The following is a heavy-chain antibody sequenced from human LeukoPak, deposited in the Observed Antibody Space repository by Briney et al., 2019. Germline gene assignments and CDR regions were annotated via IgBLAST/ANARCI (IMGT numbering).Heavy chain of an antibody. V-gene: IGHV1-69*04. CDR2: IIPILGIA. Sequence: SVKVSCKASGGTFSSYAISWVRQAPGQGLEWMGRIIPILGIANYAQKFQGRVTITADKSTSTAYMELSSLRSEDTAVYYCARGIPIQNRGSYYFDYWGQGTLVTVSS. CDR1: GGTFSSYA. J-gene: IGHJ4*02. CDR3: ARGIPIQNRGSYYFDY. D-gene: IGHD5-18*01.